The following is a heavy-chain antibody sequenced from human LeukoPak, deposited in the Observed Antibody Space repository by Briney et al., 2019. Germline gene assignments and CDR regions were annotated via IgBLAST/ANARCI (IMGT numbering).Heavy chain of an antibody. CDR3: ARVGRYCSGGSCWEDPNFDY. V-gene: IGHV1-69*13. CDR2: IIPIFGTA. J-gene: IGHJ4*02. Sequence: GASVKVSCKASGGTFSSYAISWVRQAPGQGLEWMGGIIPIFGTANYAQKFQGRVTITADESTSTAYMELSSLRSDDTAVYYCARVGRYCSGGSCWEDPNFDYWGQGTLLTVSS. D-gene: IGHD2-15*01. CDR1: GGTFSSYA.